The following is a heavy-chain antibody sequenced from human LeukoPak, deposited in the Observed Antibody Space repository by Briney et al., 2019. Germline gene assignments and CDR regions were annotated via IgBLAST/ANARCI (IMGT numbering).Heavy chain of an antibody. CDR2: ISGSGGST. V-gene: IGHV3-23*01. CDR3: ARGESGYLYYYYYMDV. J-gene: IGHJ6*03. D-gene: IGHD3-3*01. Sequence: PGGSLRLSCAASGFTFSSYAMSWVRQAPGKGLEWVSAISGSGGSTYYADSVKGRFTISRDNSKNTLYLQMNSLRAEDTAVYYCARGESGYLYYYYYMDVWGKGTTVTVSS. CDR1: GFTFSSYA.